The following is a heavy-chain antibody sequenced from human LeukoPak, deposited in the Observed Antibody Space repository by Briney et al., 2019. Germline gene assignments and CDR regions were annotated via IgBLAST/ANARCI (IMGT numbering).Heavy chain of an antibody. J-gene: IGHJ3*02. V-gene: IGHV1-46*01. CDR3: ARDALGYCSGGSCSEDAFDI. CDR1: GYTFTSYY. CDR2: INPSGGST. Sequence: ASVKVSCKASGYTFTSYYMHWVRQAPGQGLEWMGIINPSGGSTSYAQKFQGRVTMTRDMSTSTVYMELSSLRSEDTAVYYCARDALGYCSGGSCSEDAFDIWGQGTMVTVSS. D-gene: IGHD2-15*01.